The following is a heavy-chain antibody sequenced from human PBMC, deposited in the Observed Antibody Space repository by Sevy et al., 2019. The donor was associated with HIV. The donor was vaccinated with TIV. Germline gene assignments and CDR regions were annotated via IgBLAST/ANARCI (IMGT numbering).Heavy chain of an antibody. V-gene: IGHV3-30*04. CDR3: ARDLFSGGNAVYGY. CDR1: GFTFSDYA. CDR2: ISSDGSNE. J-gene: IGHJ4*02. Sequence: GGSLRLSCAASGFTFSDYAMHWVRQAPGKGLEWVALISSDGSNEYYGDSVKGRFTISRDTFKSTVFLQMNSLRPEDTAVYYCARDLFSGGNAVYGYWGQGTLVTVSS. D-gene: IGHD2-15*01.